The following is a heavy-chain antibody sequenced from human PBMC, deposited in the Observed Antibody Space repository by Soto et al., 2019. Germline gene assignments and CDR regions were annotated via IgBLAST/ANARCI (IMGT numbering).Heavy chain of an antibody. CDR1: GVSVTSSGYY. D-gene: IGHD3-10*01. CDR3: ARAMVRGVTSY. J-gene: IGHJ4*02. Sequence: PSAPLSLTFTFSGVSVTSSGYYWGWIRQPPGKGLEWIGCIYSSGTTYYNPSLNSRVTISMDTSKSQFSLKLNSVTAADTAVYYCARAMVRGVTSYWGQGTLVTVSS. V-gene: IGHV4-39*01. CDR2: IYSSGTT.